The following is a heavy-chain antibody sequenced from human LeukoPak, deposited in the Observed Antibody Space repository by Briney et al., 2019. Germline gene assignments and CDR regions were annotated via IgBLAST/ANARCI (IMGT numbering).Heavy chain of an antibody. V-gene: IGHV3-23*01. Sequence: GGSLRLSCATSGFTVNIFATSWVRQAPGKGLEWVSTIGGGDTYYSGSVKGRFTISRDDSKNTVYLQMNSLRAEDTAVYYCAKDWIPYNRVFDCFDFWGQGTLVTVSS. CDR3: AKDWIPYNRVFDCFDF. D-gene: IGHD2-21*01. J-gene: IGHJ4*02. CDR2: IGGGDT. CDR1: GFTVNIFA.